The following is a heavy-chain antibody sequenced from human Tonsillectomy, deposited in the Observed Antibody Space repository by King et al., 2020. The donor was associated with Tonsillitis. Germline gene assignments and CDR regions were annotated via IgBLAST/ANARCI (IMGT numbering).Heavy chain of an antibody. J-gene: IGHJ2*01. CDR1: GFTFSTYG. Sequence: QLVQSGAGVVQPGRSLRLSCAASGFTFSTYGIHWVRQAPGKGLEWVAVISYDGSNKFYADSVKGRFTISRDNSKNRLYLQMNSLRAEDTAVYYCAKCPTKFYDSSGYWFGNWYFDLWGRGTLVTVSS. CDR3: AKCPTKFYDSSGYWFGNWYFDL. D-gene: IGHD3-22*01. CDR2: ISYDGSNK. V-gene: IGHV3-30*18.